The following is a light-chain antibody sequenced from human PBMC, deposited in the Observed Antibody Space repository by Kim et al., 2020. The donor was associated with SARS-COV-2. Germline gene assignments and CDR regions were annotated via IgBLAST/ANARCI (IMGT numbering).Light chain of an antibody. CDR2: AAS. J-gene: IGKJ2*01. CDR1: HGISNG. V-gene: IGKV1-17*03. Sequence: ASVGGRVTIPCRARHGISNGLAWFQQKPGKVPKRLIYAASSLHSGVPSRFGGSGSGTEFTLTISSLQPEDFATYYCLQHHTYPYTFGQGTKLEI. CDR3: LQHHTYPYT.